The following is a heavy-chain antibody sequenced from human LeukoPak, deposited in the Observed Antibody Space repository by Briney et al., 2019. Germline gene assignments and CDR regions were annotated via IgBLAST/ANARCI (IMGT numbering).Heavy chain of an antibody. Sequence: SETLSLTCTVSGGSISSYYWSWIRQPAGEGLEWSGRIYTSGSTNYNPSLKSRVTMSVDTSKNQFSLKLSSVTAADTAVYYCARDEYYYDSSGYSAVFDYWGQGTLVTVSS. CDR3: ARDEYYYDSSGYSAVFDY. CDR2: IYTSGST. D-gene: IGHD3-22*01. CDR1: GGSISSYY. V-gene: IGHV4-4*07. J-gene: IGHJ4*02.